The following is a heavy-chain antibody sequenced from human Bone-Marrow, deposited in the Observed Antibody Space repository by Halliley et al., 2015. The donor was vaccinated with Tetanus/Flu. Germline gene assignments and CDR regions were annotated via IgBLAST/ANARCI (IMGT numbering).Heavy chain of an antibody. D-gene: IGHD3-16*01. CDR2: IDPFDSST. J-gene: IGHJ4*02. CDR3: ARHYDDFDC. V-gene: IGHV5-10-1*01. CDR1: GYSFTSFW. Sequence: QLVQSGVEVKKPGESLRISCRGFGYSFTSFWITWVRQMPGKGLEWMGRIDPFDSSTDYTPSFQGHVTISADNSISTAYLHLSSLKASDTGMYYCARHYDDFDCWGQGTLFTVSS.